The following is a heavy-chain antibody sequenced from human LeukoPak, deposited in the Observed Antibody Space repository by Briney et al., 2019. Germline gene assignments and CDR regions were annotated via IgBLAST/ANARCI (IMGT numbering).Heavy chain of an antibody. CDR3: ARGDSTVTTWGYYYYYMDV. J-gene: IGHJ6*03. Sequence: SVKVSCKASGYTFTSYGISWVRQAPGQGLEWMGGIIPIFGTANYAQKFQGRVTITADESTSTAYMELSSLRSEDTAVYYCARGDSTVTTWGYYYYYMDVWGKGTTVTVSS. CDR1: GYTFTSYG. CDR2: IIPIFGTA. V-gene: IGHV1-69*13. D-gene: IGHD4-11*01.